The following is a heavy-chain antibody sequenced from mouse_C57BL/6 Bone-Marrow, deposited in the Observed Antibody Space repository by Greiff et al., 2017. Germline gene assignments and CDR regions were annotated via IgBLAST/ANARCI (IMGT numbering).Heavy chain of an antibody. Sequence: VQLQQSGAELARPGASVKLSCKASGYTFTSYGISWVKQRTGQGLEWIGEIYPRSGNTYYNEKFKGKATLTADKSSSTAYMELRSLTSEDSAVYFCARRTGSLYYFDYWGQGTTLTVSA. D-gene: IGHD4-1*01. J-gene: IGHJ2*01. CDR1: GYTFTSYG. CDR2: IYPRSGNT. CDR3: ARRTGSLYYFDY. V-gene: IGHV1-81*01.